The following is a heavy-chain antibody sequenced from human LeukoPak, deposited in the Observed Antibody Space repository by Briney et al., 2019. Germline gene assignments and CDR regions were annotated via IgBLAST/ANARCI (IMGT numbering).Heavy chain of an antibody. V-gene: IGHV1-18*04. D-gene: IGHD5-18*01. Sequence: GASVKVSCKASGYTFTSYGISWVRQAPGQGLEWMGWISAYNGSTNYAQKLQGRVTMTTDTSTSTAYMELRSLRSDDTAVYYCARGEVGDTAMVTLDYWGQGTLVTVSS. CDR2: ISAYNGST. J-gene: IGHJ4*02. CDR3: ARGEVGDTAMVTLDY. CDR1: GYTFTSYG.